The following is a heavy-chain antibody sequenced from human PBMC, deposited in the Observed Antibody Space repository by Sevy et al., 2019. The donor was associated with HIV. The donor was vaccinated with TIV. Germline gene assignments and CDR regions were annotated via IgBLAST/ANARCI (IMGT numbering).Heavy chain of an antibody. V-gene: IGHV5-51*01. CDR1: GYSFTNFW. J-gene: IGHJ5*02. D-gene: IGHD3-10*01. CDR2: IYPADSDT. Sequence: GESLKISCKGSGYSFTNFWIGWVRQMPGKGLEWMGMIYPADSDTRYSPSFQGQVTISADKYTSTAYLQWASLKASDTAMYYGARPRGHSSSGWFDPWGQGTLVTVSS. CDR3: ARPRGHSSSGWFDP.